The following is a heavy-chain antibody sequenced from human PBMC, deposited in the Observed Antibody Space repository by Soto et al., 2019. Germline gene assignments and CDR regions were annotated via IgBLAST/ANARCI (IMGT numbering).Heavy chain of an antibody. CDR2: ISAYNGNT. Sequence: ASVKVSCKASCYTFTRYGISWVRQAPGQGVEWMGWISAYNGNTNYAQKLQGRVTMTTDTSTSTAYMELRSLRSDDTAVYYCARCSRLPAASTPRNWFDPWGQGTLVTVSS. CDR1: CYTFTRYG. CDR3: ARCSRLPAASTPRNWFDP. D-gene: IGHD6-13*01. V-gene: IGHV1-18*01. J-gene: IGHJ5*02.